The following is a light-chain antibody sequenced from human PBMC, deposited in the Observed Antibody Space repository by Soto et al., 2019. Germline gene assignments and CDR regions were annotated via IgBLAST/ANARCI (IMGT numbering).Light chain of an antibody. Sequence: EIVLTQSPATLSLSPGERATLSCRASQSVGTYLVWYQQKPGQAPRLLIYDASKRATGIPDRFSGSGSGTDFTLTSSNLEPEDSAVYYCQQRRAWPRVFGGGTRME. CDR3: QQRRAWPRV. V-gene: IGKV3-11*01. CDR1: QSVGTY. J-gene: IGKJ4*01. CDR2: DAS.